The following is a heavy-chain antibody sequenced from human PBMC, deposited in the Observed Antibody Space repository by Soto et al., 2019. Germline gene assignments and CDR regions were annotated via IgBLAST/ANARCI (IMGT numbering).Heavy chain of an antibody. CDR1: GGSFSGYY. D-gene: IGHD3-3*01. V-gene: IGHV4-34*01. J-gene: IGHJ4*02. CDR2: INHSGST. CDR3: ARASYDFWSGYYPPDY. Sequence: SETLSLTCAVYGGSFSGYYWSWIRQPPGKGLEWIGEINHSGSTNYNPSLKSRVTISVETSKNQFSLKLSSVTAADTAVYYCARASYDFWSGYYPPDYWGQGTLVTVSS.